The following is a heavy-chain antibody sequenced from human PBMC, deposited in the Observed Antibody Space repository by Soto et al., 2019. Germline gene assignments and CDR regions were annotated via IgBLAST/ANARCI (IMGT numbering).Heavy chain of an antibody. CDR1: GDSVSSNSAA. CDR3: ARETGTEMATNARSVYYYYRMDV. V-gene: IGHV6-1*01. CDR2: TYYRSKWYN. Sequence: SPTLSLTCAISGDSVSSNSAAWNWIRQSPSRGLEWLGRTYYRSKWYNDYAVSVKSRITINPDTCKNQFSLQLNSVTPEDTAVYYCARETGTEMATNARSVYYYYRMDVWGQGTTVTVSS. J-gene: IGHJ6*02. D-gene: IGHD5-12*01.